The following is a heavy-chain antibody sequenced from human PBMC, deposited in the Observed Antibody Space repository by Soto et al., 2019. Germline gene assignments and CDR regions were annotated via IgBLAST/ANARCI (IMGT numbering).Heavy chain of an antibody. Sequence: SETLSLTCTVSGGSISSYYWSWIRQPPGKGLEWIGYIYYSGSTNYNPSLKSRVTISVDTSKNQFSLKLSSVTAADTAVYYCARASLAVAGTRAYYYYYGMDVWGQGTTVTVSS. CDR2: IYYSGST. CDR3: ARASLAVAGTRAYYYYYGMDV. V-gene: IGHV4-59*01. D-gene: IGHD6-19*01. J-gene: IGHJ6*02. CDR1: GGSISSYY.